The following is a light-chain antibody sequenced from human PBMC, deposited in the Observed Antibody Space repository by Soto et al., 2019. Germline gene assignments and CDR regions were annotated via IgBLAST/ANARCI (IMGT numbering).Light chain of an antibody. Sequence: EIVMTQSPATLSVSPGERATLSCRASQSVSRNVAWYQQTPGQAPRLLIHDASTRATGISVRFSGSGSGTEFTLTISSLQSEDFAVYYCQQYNNWLWTFGQGTKVEIK. V-gene: IGKV3-15*01. CDR1: QSVSRN. J-gene: IGKJ1*01. CDR3: QQYNNWLWT. CDR2: DAS.